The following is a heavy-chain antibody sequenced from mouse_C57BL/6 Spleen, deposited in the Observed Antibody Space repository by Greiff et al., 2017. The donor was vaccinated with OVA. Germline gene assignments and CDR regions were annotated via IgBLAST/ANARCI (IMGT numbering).Heavy chain of an antibody. D-gene: IGHD2-1*01. V-gene: IGHV1-69*01. CDR3: AVTYFAY. Sequence: LQQPGAELVMPGASVKLSCKASGYTFTSYWMHWVKQRPGQGLEWIGEIDPSDSYTNYNQKFKGKSTLTVDKSSSTAYMQLSSLTSEDSAVYYCAVTYFAYWGQGTLVTVSA. J-gene: IGHJ3*01. CDR1: GYTFTSYW. CDR2: IDPSDSYT.